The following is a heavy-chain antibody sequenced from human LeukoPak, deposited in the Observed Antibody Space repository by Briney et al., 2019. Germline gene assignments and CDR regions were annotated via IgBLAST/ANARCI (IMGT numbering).Heavy chain of an antibody. CDR1: GYTFTSYY. V-gene: IGHV1-46*01. D-gene: IGHD5-18*01. CDR3: ARDGIQLWFGRFCCYMDV. CDR2: INPSGGST. Sequence: ASVKVSCKASGYTFTSYYMHWVRQAPGQGLEWMGIINPSGGSTSYAQKFQGRVTMTRDTSTSTVYMELSSLRSEDTAVYYCARDGIQLWFGRFCCYMDVWGKGTTVTISS. J-gene: IGHJ6*03.